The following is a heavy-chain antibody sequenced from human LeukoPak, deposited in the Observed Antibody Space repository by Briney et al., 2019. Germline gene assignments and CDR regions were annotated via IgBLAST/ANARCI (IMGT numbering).Heavy chain of an antibody. V-gene: IGHV1-8*01. J-gene: IGHJ3*02. Sequence: ASVKLSCKASAYTFTIYNINWVRQAPGQGLEWMGWMNPNSGNTGYAQKFQDRVTMTRNTSISTAYMELSSLRSEDTAVYYCARGRSIAAGGTHRDAFDIWVQGTMVTVSS. CDR3: ARGRSIAAGGTHRDAFDI. D-gene: IGHD6-13*01. CDR1: AYTFTIYN. CDR2: MNPNSGNT.